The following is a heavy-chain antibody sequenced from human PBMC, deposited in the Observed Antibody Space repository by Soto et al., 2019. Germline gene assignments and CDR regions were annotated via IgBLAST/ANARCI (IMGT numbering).Heavy chain of an antibody. V-gene: IGHV1-69*12. J-gene: IGHJ5*02. CDR3: ARDRGPSSGYYPYWFDP. CDR2: IIPIFGTA. D-gene: IGHD3-22*01. Sequence: QVQLVQSGAEVKKPGSSVKVSCKASGGTFSSYAISWVRQAPGQGLEWMGEIIPIFGTANYAQKFQGRVTITAADSTSTAYMELSSLRSEDTAVDYCARDRGPSSGYYPYWFDPWGQGTLVSVSS. CDR1: GGTFSSYA.